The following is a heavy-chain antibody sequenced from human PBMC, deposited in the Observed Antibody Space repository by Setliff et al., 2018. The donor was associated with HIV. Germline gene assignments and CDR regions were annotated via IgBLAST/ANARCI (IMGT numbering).Heavy chain of an antibody. D-gene: IGHD1-20*01. CDR3: ARDIGRYYYYMDV. J-gene: IGHJ6*03. CDR2: IYYSGST. CDR1: GGSIRSNDYY. V-gene: IGHV4-31*03. Sequence: SETLSLTCTVSGGSIRSNDYYWTWTRQHPGTGLEWIGYIYYSGSTFYNPSLKSRLTISVDTSKNQFSPKLRSVTAADTAVYYCARDIGRYYYYMDVWGKGTTVTVSS.